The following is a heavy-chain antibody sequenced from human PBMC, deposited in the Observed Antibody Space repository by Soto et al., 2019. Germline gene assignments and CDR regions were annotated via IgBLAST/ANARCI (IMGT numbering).Heavy chain of an antibody. D-gene: IGHD3-22*01. J-gene: IGHJ4*02. CDR1: GGSISSSSYY. V-gene: IGHV4-39*01. CDR3: ARHVPTREYYDSWEFDY. CDR2: IYYSGST. Sequence: PSETLSLTCTVSGGSISSSSYYWGWIRQPPGKGLEWIGSIYYSGSTYYNPSLKSRVTISVDTSKNQFSLTLSSVTAADTAVYYCARHVPTREYYDSWEFDYWGQGTLVT.